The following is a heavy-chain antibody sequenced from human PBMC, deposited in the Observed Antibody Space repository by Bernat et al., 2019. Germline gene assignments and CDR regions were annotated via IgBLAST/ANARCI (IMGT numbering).Heavy chain of an antibody. J-gene: IGHJ2*01. CDR3: ARNVRPNWGYQYFEL. D-gene: IGHD7-27*01. Sequence: QVPLQESAPGLVKLSQTLSPFCSASGAPFSRGVYYCAWAAPPPGKALEWIGYIHYRGDTNYNPSLKSRVTISVDTSETHFSLKLSSVTPADTAVYHCARNVRPNWGYQYFELWGRGTLVIVSS. V-gene: IGHV4-31*03. CDR1: GAPFSRGVYY. CDR2: IHYRGDT.